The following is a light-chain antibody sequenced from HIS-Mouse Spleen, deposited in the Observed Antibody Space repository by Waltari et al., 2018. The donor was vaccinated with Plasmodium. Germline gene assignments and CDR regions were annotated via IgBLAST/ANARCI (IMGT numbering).Light chain of an antibody. Sequence: SYELTQPPSVSVSPGQTARITCSGDALPKKYAYWYQQKSGQAPVLVIYEDSKRPSGVPGRSPGSSSGTMATLTISGAQVEDEADYYCYSTDSSGNHRVFGGGTKLTVL. CDR1: ALPKKY. V-gene: IGLV3-10*01. CDR2: EDS. J-gene: IGLJ3*02. CDR3: YSTDSSGNHRV.